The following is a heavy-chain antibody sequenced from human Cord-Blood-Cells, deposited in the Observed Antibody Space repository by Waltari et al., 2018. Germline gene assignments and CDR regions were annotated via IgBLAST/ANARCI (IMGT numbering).Heavy chain of an antibody. D-gene: IGHD7-27*01. CDR1: GYPFTSYD. CDR3: ARGPLNWGGFYYYYYGMDV. Sequence: QVQLVQSGAEVKKPGASVKVSCKASGYPFTSYDINWVRQATGQGLEWMGWMNPHSGNTGYAQKFQGRVTMTRNTSISTAYMELSSLRSEDTAVYYCARGPLNWGGFYYYYYGMDVWGQGTTVTVSS. CDR2: MNPHSGNT. J-gene: IGHJ6*02. V-gene: IGHV1-8*01.